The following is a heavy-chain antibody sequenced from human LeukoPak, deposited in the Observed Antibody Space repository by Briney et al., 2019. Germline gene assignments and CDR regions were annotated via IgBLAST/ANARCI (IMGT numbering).Heavy chain of an antibody. CDR1: GGPRSSGSYY. J-gene: IGHJ4*02. CDR2: IYFSGNT. CDR3: ARHLWSEYHKFDY. V-gene: IGHV4-61*01. Sequence: SETLSLTCTVSGGPRSSGSYYWSWIRQPAGKGLEWIGQIYFSGNTKYNPSLKSRVTISVDRSENQFSLKLSSVTAADTAVYFCARHLWSEYHKFDYWGQGTLVTVSS. D-gene: IGHD3-3*01.